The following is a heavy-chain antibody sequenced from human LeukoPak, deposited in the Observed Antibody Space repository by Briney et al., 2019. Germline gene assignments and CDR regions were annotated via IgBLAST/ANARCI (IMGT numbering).Heavy chain of an antibody. Sequence: PGGSLRLSWAASGFTFSSYAMSWVRQAPAKGLEWVSAISGSGGSTYYADSVKGRFTISRDNSKNTLYLQMNSLRAEDTAVYYCAKDGTLWFGELLSNYYYYGMDVWGKGTTVTVSS. V-gene: IGHV3-23*01. J-gene: IGHJ6*04. CDR2: ISGSGGST. D-gene: IGHD3-10*01. CDR3: AKDGTLWFGELLSNYYYYGMDV. CDR1: GFTFSSYA.